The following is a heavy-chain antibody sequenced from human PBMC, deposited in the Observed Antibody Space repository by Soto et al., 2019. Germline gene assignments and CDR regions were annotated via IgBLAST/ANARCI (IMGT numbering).Heavy chain of an antibody. J-gene: IGHJ4*02. Sequence: PGESLKISCKGSGYSFAGYWITWVRQMPGKGLEWMGRIDPSDSQTYYSPSFRGHVTISAAKSITTVFLQWSSLRASDTAMCYCARQIYDYHSGPNFQYYFDSWGQGTLVTVSS. CDR2: IDPSDSQT. CDR3: ARQIYDYHSGPNFQYYFDS. V-gene: IGHV5-10-1*01. D-gene: IGHD3-22*01. CDR1: GYSFAGYW.